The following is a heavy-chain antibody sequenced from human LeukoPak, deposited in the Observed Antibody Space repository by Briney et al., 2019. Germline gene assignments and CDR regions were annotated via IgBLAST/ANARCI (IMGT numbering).Heavy chain of an antibody. V-gene: IGHV3-30*18. CDR2: ISYDGSNK. CDR3: AKDRGDYYDSSGYYSGGFDI. CDR1: GFTFSSYG. D-gene: IGHD3-22*01. J-gene: IGHJ3*02. Sequence: GGSLRLSRAASGFTFSSYGMHWVRQAPGKGLEWVAVISYDGSNKYYADSVKGRFTISRDNSKNTLYLQMNSLRAEDTAVYYCAKDRGDYYDSSGYYSGGFDIWGQGTMVTVSS.